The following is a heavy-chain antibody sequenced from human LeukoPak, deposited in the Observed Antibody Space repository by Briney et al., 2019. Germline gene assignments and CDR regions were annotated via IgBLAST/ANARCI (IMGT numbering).Heavy chain of an antibody. CDR1: GFTFSSYW. Sequence: GGSLRLSCVVSGFTFSSYWMTWVRQAPGKGLEWVAGINQDGSQTYCVDSVKGRFTISRDNAKNSLYLQMSSLRVEDTAIYYCARSWLLVAATRPTDYWGQGTLVTVSS. V-gene: IGHV3-7*01. J-gene: IGHJ4*02. CDR3: ARSWLLVAATRPTDY. D-gene: IGHD1-26*01. CDR2: INQDGSQT.